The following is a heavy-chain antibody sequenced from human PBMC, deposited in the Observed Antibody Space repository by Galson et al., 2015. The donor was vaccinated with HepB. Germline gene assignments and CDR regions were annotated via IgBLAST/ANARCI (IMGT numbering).Heavy chain of an antibody. Sequence: SVKVSCKASGGTFSSYAISWVRQAPGQGLEWMGGIIPIFGTANYAQKFQGRVTITADKSTSTAYMELSSLRSEDTAVYYCSIAAAGFDAFDIWGQGTMVTVSS. CDR1: GGTFSSYA. J-gene: IGHJ3*02. D-gene: IGHD6-13*01. CDR3: SIAAAGFDAFDI. CDR2: IIPIFGTA. V-gene: IGHV1-69*06.